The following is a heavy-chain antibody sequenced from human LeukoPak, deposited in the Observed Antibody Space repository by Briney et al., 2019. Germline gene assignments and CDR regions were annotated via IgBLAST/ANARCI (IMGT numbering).Heavy chain of an antibody. V-gene: IGHV4-34*01. J-gene: IGHJ4*02. CDR2: INHSGST. CDR1: GGSFSGYY. Sequence: PSETLSLTCAVYGGSFSGYYWSWIRQPPGKGLEWIGEINHSGSTNYNPSLKSRVTISVDTSKIQFSLKLSSVTAADTAVYYCAREGVTTPFDYWGQGTLVTVSS. CDR3: AREGVTTPFDY. D-gene: IGHD4-17*01.